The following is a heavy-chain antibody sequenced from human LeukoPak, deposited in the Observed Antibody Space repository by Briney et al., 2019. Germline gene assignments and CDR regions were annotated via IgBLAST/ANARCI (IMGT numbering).Heavy chain of an antibody. CDR2: IYYSGST. CDR3: ARHAIVVVIANSPDAFDI. Sequence: SETLSLTCTVSGGSISSSSYYWGWIRQPPGKGLEWIGSIYYSGSTYYNPSLKSRVTISVDTSKNQFSLKLSSVTAADTAVYYCARHAIVVVIANSPDAFDIWGQGTMVTVSS. CDR1: GGSISSSSYY. D-gene: IGHD2-21*01. J-gene: IGHJ3*02. V-gene: IGHV4-39*01.